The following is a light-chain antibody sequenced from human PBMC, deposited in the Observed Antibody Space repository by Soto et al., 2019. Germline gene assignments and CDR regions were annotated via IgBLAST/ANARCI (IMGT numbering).Light chain of an antibody. CDR2: SNN. V-gene: IGLV1-44*01. Sequence: QSVLTKPPSASGTPGQRVTISCSGSSSNIGSNTVNWYQQLPGTAPKLLIYSNNQRPSGVPARFSGSKSGTSASLAISGLQSEDEADYYWAAWDDSLNGVVFGGGTTLTVL. J-gene: IGLJ2*01. CDR1: SSNIGSNT. CDR3: AAWDDSLNGVV.